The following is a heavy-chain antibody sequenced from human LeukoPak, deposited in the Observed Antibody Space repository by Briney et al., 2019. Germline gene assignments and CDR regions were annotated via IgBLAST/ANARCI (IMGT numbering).Heavy chain of an antibody. CDR3: ARVDWYCSSTSCYNSAFDI. CDR1: GYTFTSYA. D-gene: IGHD2-2*02. CDR2: INAGNGNT. Sequence: ASVKVSCKASGYTFTSYAMHWVRQAPGQRLEWMGWINAGNGNTKYSQKFQGRVTITRDTSASTAYMELSSLRSEDTAVYYCARVDWYCSSTSCYNSAFDIWGQGTMVTVSS. V-gene: IGHV1-3*01. J-gene: IGHJ3*02.